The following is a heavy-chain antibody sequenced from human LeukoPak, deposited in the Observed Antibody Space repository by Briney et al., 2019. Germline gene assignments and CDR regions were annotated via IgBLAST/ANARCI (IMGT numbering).Heavy chain of an antibody. V-gene: IGHV3-7*01. Sequence: SGGSLRLSCAASGFTFSNYWMSWVRQAPGKGLEWVANIKQDGSEKYYVDSVKGRFTISRDNAKNSLYLQMNSLRAEDTAVYYCARVSGWSFDYWGQGTLVTVSS. D-gene: IGHD6-19*01. CDR2: IKQDGSEK. CDR1: GFTFSNYW. J-gene: IGHJ4*02. CDR3: ARVSGWSFDY.